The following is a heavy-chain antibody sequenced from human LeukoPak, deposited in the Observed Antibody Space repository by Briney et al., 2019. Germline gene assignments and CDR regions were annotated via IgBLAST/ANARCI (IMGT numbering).Heavy chain of an antibody. V-gene: IGHV4-30-2*01. CDR3: ALFDWDDAFDI. Sequence: SETLSLTCTVSGGSISSGGYYWSWIRQPPGKGLEWIGYIYHSGSTYYNPSLKSRVTISVDRSKNQFSLKLSSVTAADTAVYYCALFDWDDAFDIWGQGTMVTVSS. J-gene: IGHJ3*02. CDR2: IYHSGST. CDR1: GGSISSGGYY. D-gene: IGHD3-9*01.